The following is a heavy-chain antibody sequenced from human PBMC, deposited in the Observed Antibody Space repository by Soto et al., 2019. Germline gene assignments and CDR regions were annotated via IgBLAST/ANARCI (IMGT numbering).Heavy chain of an antibody. D-gene: IGHD3-3*01. CDR1: GLTFSSYS. CDR3: ASAVHYDSLNLDI. Sequence: EVQLVESGGGLVKPGGSLRLSCAASGLTFSSYSMNWVRQAPGKGLEWVSSISSSSSYIYYADSVKGRFTISRDNAKKSLYLQMYSLRAEDTAVYYCASAVHYDSLNLDIWGQGTMVTVSS. CDR2: ISSSSSYI. V-gene: IGHV3-21*01. J-gene: IGHJ3*02.